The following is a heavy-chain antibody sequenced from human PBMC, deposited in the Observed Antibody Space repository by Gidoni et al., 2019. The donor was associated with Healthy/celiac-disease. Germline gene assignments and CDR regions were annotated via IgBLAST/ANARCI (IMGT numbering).Heavy chain of an antibody. CDR3: ASWYGGPFGSVTFDY. V-gene: IGHV3-48*01. CDR2: ISSSSSTI. CDR1: GFTFSSYS. J-gene: IGHJ4*02. D-gene: IGHD3-16*01. Sequence: EVQLVESGGGLVQPGGSLRLSCAASGFTFSSYSMNWVRQAPGKGLEWVSYISSSSSTIYYADSVKGRFTISRDNAKNSLYLQMNSLRAEDTAVYYCASWYGGPFGSVTFDYWGQGTLVTVSS.